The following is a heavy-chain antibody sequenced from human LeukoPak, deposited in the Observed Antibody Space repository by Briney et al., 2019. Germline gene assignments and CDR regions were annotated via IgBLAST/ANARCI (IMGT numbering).Heavy chain of an antibody. Sequence: GGSLRLSCAASGFSFSRYGIHWVRQAPGKGLEWVTFIQTDGNTKYYANSVRGRFTITRDNSKNTVSLQMNSPRAEDAGIYYCAREESSLVLGGLGYWGQGTLVSVSS. CDR3: AREESSLVLGGLGY. CDR1: GFSFSRYG. V-gene: IGHV3-30*02. CDR2: IQTDGNTK. D-gene: IGHD6-13*01. J-gene: IGHJ4*02.